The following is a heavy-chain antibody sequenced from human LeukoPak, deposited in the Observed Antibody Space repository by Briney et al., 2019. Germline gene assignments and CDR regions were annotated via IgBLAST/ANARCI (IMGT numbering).Heavy chain of an antibody. CDR2: IYYSGST. CDR3: ARHDRIRFLEWL. V-gene: IGHV4-39*01. CDR1: GGSISSSSYY. Sequence: SETLSLTCTVSGGSISSSSYYWGWIRQPPGKGLEWIGSIYYSGSTYYNPSLKSRATISVDTSKNQFSLKLSSVTAADTAVYYCARHDRIRFLEWLGGQGTLVTVSS. D-gene: IGHD3-3*01. J-gene: IGHJ4*02.